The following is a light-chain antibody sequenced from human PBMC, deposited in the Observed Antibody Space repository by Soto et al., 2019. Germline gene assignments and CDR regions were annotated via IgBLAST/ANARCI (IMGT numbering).Light chain of an antibody. CDR3: QHYNNWPPWT. Sequence: DIQMTQSPSTLSGSVGDRVTITCRASQTISSWLARYQQKPGKAPKLLIYKASTLKSGVPSRFSGSGSGTEFTLTISSLQPDDFAVYYCQHYNNWPPWTFGQGTKV. CDR1: QTISSW. V-gene: IGKV1-5*03. CDR2: KAS. J-gene: IGKJ1*01.